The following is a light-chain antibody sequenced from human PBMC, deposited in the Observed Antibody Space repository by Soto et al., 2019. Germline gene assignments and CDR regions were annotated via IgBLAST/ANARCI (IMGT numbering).Light chain of an antibody. CDR1: SSTIGNNY. Sequence: QSVLTQPPSVSAAPGQRVTNFCSGSSSTIGNNYVSWYQQLPGTAPILLIYDNYYRPSGIPDRFSGSKSGTSATLVITGVQTGDEADYYCGTWDSNLDNGVVFGGGTKLTVL. CDR2: DNY. CDR3: GTWDSNLDNGVV. J-gene: IGLJ2*01. V-gene: IGLV1-51*01.